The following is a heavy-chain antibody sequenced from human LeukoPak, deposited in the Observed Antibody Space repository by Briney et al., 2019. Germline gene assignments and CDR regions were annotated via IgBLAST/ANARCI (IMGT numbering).Heavy chain of an antibody. CDR1: GGSISGYY. V-gene: IGHV4-59*01. J-gene: IGHJ5*02. CDR2: IYYSGST. D-gene: IGHD2-2*01. Sequence: SETLSLTCTVSGGSISGYYWSWIRQPPGKGLEWVGYIYYSGSTSYNPSLKSRVTISVDKSKNQFSLKLNSVTAADTAVYYCAREIVVVPAAPGWFDPWGQGTLVTVSS. CDR3: AREIVVVPAAPGWFDP.